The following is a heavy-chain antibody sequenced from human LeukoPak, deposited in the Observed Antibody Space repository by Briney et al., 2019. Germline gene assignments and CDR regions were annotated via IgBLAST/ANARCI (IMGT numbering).Heavy chain of an antibody. Sequence: SETLSLTCTVSGGSISSSSYYWGWIRQPPGKGLEWIGSIYYSGSTYYNPSLKSRVTISVDTSKNQFSLKLSSVTAADTAVYYCARVIGGKLWLKNWFDPWGQGTLVTVSS. J-gene: IGHJ5*02. V-gene: IGHV4-39*07. CDR2: IYYSGST. CDR3: ARVIGGKLWLKNWFDP. CDR1: GGSISSSSYY. D-gene: IGHD6-19*01.